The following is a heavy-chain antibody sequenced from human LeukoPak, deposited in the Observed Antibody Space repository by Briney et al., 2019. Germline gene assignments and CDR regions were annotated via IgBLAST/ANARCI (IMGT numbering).Heavy chain of an antibody. J-gene: IGHJ5*02. D-gene: IGHD2-2*01. CDR2: INHSEST. CDR1: GGSISSTSYY. Sequence: SETLSLTCTVSGGSISSTSYYWGWIRQPPGKGLEWIGEINHSESTNYNPSLKSRVVISVDTSKSQFSLKLTSVIAADTAVYYCARGYQLLWGGWFDPWGQGTLVTVSS. CDR3: ARGYQLLWGGWFDP. V-gene: IGHV4-39*07.